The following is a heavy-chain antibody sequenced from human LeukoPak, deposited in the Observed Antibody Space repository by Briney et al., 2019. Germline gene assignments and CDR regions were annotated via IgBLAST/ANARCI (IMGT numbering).Heavy chain of an antibody. D-gene: IGHD4-17*01. CDR2: IYPDDSDA. J-gene: IGHJ5*02. V-gene: IGHV5-51*01. CDR1: GYSFTTYW. Sequence: GESLKISCETSGYSFTTYWIGWVRQMPGTGLEWVGAIYPDDSDARYSPSFQGQVIISADKSIRTAYLQWSSLKASDTAMYYCARQPGASATINYFDPWGQGTLVTVSA. CDR3: ARQPGASATINYFDP.